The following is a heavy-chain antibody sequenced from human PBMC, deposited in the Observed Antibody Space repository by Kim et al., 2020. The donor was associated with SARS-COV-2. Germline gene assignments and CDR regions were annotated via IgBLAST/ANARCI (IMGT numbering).Heavy chain of an antibody. CDR3: ARDGPGKSRDSSGLDI. V-gene: IGHV1-2*04. D-gene: IGHD6-19*01. CDR1: GYTFTGYY. CDR2: INPNSGGT. Sequence: ASVKVSCKASGYTFTGYYMHWVRQAPGQGLEWMGWINPNSGGTNYAQKFQGWVTMTRDTSISTAYMELSRLRSDDTAVYYCARDGPGKSRDSSGLDIWGQGTMVTVSS. J-gene: IGHJ3*02.